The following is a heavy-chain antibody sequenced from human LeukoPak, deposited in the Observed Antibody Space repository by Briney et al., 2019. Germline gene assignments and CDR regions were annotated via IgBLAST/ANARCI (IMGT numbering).Heavy chain of an antibody. CDR2: MSNGDTTI. V-gene: IGHV3-11*01. Sequence: GGSLRLSCAASGFTFSDYYMSWIRQAPGKGLEWVSYMSNGDTTIYYADSVEGRFTISRDNAKNSLYLQMDSLRAEDTAVYYCARVGSGDYNFYFYYMDVWGKGTTITVSS. D-gene: IGHD4-17*01. CDR1: GFTFSDYY. J-gene: IGHJ6*03. CDR3: ARVGSGDYNFYFYYMDV.